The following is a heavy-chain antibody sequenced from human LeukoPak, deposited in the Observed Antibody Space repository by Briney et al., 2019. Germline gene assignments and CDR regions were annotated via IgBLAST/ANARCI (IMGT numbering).Heavy chain of an antibody. V-gene: IGHV3-21*01. CDR3: ARDRTGSDY. Sequence: GGSLRLSCAASGFTFSSYSMNWVRQAPGKGLEWVSSISSSSSYIYYADPVKGRFTISRDNAKNSLYLQINSLRAEDTAVYYCARDRTGSDYWGQGTLVTVSS. D-gene: IGHD3-10*01. CDR2: ISSSSSYI. J-gene: IGHJ4*02. CDR1: GFTFSSYS.